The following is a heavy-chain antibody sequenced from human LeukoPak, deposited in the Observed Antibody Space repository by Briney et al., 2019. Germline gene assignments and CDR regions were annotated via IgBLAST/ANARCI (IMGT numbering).Heavy chain of an antibody. CDR2: INPNSGGT. Sequence: ASVKVSCQASGYTFTGYYMHWVRQAPGQGLEWMGWINPNSGGTNYAQKFQGRVTMTRDTSISTAYMELSRLRSDDTAVYYCARIVRTVTDAFDIWGQGTMVTVSS. D-gene: IGHD4-11*01. V-gene: IGHV1-2*02. CDR3: ARIVRTVTDAFDI. J-gene: IGHJ3*02. CDR1: GYTFTGYY.